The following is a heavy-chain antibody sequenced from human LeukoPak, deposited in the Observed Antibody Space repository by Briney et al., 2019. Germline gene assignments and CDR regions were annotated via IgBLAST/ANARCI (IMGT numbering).Heavy chain of an antibody. J-gene: IGHJ4*02. CDR2: ISGSGGST. CDR3: AKDRYYYGLGSYSTFDY. D-gene: IGHD3-10*01. Sequence: GGSLRLSCAASGFTFSSYAMSWVRQAPGKGLEWVSAISGSGGSTYYADSVKGRFTISRDNSKNTLYLQMNSLRAEDTAVYYCAKDRYYYGLGSYSTFDYWGQGTLVTVSS. V-gene: IGHV3-23*01. CDR1: GFTFSSYA.